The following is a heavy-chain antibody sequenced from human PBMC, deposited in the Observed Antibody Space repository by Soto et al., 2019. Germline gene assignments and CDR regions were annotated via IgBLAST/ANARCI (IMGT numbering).Heavy chain of an antibody. Sequence: PGGSLRLSCAASGFTFSRHWMHWVRQTPGKGPVWVSRINDDGSSTKYADSVKGRFTIARDNAKNTVFLQMSSLRAEDTAVYHCAREVIAATGTIRWFDPWGQGTLVTVSS. D-gene: IGHD6-25*01. V-gene: IGHV3-74*03. J-gene: IGHJ5*02. CDR3: AREVIAATGTIRWFDP. CDR2: INDDGSST. CDR1: GFTFSRHW.